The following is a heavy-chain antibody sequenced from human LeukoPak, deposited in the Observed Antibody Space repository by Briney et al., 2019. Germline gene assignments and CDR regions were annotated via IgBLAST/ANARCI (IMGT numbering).Heavy chain of an antibody. J-gene: IGHJ4*02. CDR3: ARVGSDCSGGSCYSNFDY. V-gene: IGHV4-4*07. CDR1: GGSISSYY. Sequence: SETLSLTCTVSGGSISSYYWSWIRQPAGKGLEWIGRIYTSGSTNYNPSLKSRVTISVDTSKNQFSLKLSSVTAADTAVYYCARVGSDCSGGSCYSNFDYWGQGTLVTVSS. CDR2: IYTSGST. D-gene: IGHD2-15*01.